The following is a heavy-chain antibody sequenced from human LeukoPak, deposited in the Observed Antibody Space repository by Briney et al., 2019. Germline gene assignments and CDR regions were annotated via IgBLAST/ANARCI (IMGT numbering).Heavy chain of an antibody. D-gene: IGHD6-13*01. J-gene: IGHJ5*02. CDR1: GFTFSSFW. Sequence: PGGSVRLSCEASGFTFSSFWMHWVRQAPGKGLLWVSRINGDGSSTSYADSVKGRFTISRDNAKNTLYLQMNSLRVEDTAVYYCARDSFLGHTSSRNWFDPWGQGTLVIVSS. CDR2: INGDGSST. CDR3: ARDSFLGHTSSRNWFDP. V-gene: IGHV3-74*01.